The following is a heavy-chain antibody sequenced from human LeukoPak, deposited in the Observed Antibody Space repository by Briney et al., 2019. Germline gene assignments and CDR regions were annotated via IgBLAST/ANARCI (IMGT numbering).Heavy chain of an antibody. CDR2: ISGDGGST. J-gene: IGHJ6*03. V-gene: IGHV3-43*02. CDR1: GFTFDDYA. CDR3: AKDRRTYYYYYMDV. Sequence: PGGSLRLSCAASGFTFDDYAMHWVRQAPGKGLGWVSLISGDGGSTYYADSVRGRFTISRDNSKNSLYLQMTSLRTEDTALYYCAKDRRTYYYYYMDVWGKGTTVTVS. D-gene: IGHD1-7*01.